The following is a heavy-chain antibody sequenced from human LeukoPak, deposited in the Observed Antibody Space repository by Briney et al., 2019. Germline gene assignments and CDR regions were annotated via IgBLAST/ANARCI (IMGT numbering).Heavy chain of an antibody. CDR3: ARVRLGRGPIDY. V-gene: IGHV4-59*01. Sequence: KTSETLSLTCTVSGGSISGYYWSWMRQPPGKGLEWIGYIYYSGSTNYNPSLKSRVTISVDTSKNQFSLKLSSVTAADTAVYYCARVRLGRGPIDYWGQGTLVTVSS. CDR1: GGSISGYY. CDR2: IYYSGST. D-gene: IGHD3/OR15-3a*01. J-gene: IGHJ4*02.